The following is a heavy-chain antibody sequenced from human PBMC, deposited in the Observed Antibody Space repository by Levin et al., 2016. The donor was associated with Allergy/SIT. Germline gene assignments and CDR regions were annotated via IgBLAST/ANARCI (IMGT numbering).Heavy chain of an antibody. V-gene: IGHV2-26*01. Sequence: SGPTLVKPTETLTLTCTVSGFSLSNARMGVSWIRQPPGKALEWLAHIFSNDEKSYSTSLKSRLTISKDTSKSQVVLTMTNMDPVDTATYYCARIMEGELPPPYYYGMDVWGQGTTVTVSS. CDR1: GFSLSNARMG. D-gene: IGHD1-26*01. J-gene: IGHJ6*02. CDR2: IFSNDEK. CDR3: ARIMEGELPPPYYYGMDV.